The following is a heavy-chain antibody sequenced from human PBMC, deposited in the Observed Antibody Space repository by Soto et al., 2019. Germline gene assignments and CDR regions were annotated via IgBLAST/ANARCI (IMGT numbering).Heavy chain of an antibody. Sequence: SETLCLTCTVSGGSISSDDYYWSWIRQAPGRGLEWIGYIHSSGSIYYNPSLKSRATMSIDTARNQFSLKVSSVTVADTAVYYCARDLDGLHDDNSGPYPRPGWGQGTLVT. CDR2: IHSSGSI. CDR3: ARDLDGLHDDNSGPYPRPG. J-gene: IGHJ1*01. D-gene: IGHD3-22*01. CDR1: GGSISSDDYY. V-gene: IGHV4-30-4*01.